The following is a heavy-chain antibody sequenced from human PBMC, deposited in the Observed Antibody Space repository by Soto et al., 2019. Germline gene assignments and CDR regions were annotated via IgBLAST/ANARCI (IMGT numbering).Heavy chain of an antibody. D-gene: IGHD3-16*01. CDR1: GRSMSSNY. J-gene: IGHJ4*02. V-gene: IGHV4-59*01. CDR2: VFYGGT. Sequence: QVHLQESGPGLVQPSETLSLPCSVSGRSMSSNYWSWLRQSPDKGLEWLCYVFYGGTDYNPSLGGRVSMSVETSKSQFSLKLPSVTVADTAVYYCASYRGAVYFESWGPGILVTVSA. CDR3: ASYRGAVYFES.